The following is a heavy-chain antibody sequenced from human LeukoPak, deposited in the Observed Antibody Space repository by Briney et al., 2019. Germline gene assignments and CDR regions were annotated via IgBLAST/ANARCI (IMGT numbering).Heavy chain of an antibody. Sequence: ASVKVSCKASGYTLTSYDINWVRQATGQGLEWMGWMNPSSGNTGYAQKFQGRVTMTRNTSISTAYMELSSLRSEDTAVYYCARDILADFDYWGQGTLVTVSS. V-gene: IGHV1-8*01. J-gene: IGHJ4*02. CDR3: ARDILADFDY. CDR2: MNPSSGNT. CDR1: GYTLTSYD. D-gene: IGHD3-9*01.